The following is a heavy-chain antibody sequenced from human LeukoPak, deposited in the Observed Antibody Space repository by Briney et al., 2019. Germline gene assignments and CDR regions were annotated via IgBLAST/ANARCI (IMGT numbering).Heavy chain of an antibody. CDR1: GFTFSDYY. CDR3: ARGSGYSYGFGAFDI. CDR2: ISSSGNTT. V-gene: IGHV3-11*01. Sequence: GGSLRLSCAASGFTFSDYYMSWIRQAPGKGLEWVSYISSSGNTTYHADSVKGRFTISRDNAKNSLYLQMSSLRAEDTAVYYCARGSGYSYGFGAFDIWGQGTMVTVSS. D-gene: IGHD5-18*01. J-gene: IGHJ3*02.